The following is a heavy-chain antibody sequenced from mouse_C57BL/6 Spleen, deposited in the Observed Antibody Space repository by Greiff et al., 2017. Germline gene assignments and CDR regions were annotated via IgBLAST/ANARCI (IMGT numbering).Heavy chain of an antibody. CDR3: AREHYYYGISYDYAMDD. CDR1: GFTFSSYA. CDR2: ISDGGSYT. Sequence: EVQLVESGGGLVKPGGSLKLSCAASGFTFSSYAMSWVRQTPEKRLEWVATISDGGSYTYYPDNVKGRFTISRDNAKNNLYLQMSQLKSEDTAMYYCAREHYYYGISYDYAMDDWGQGTSVTVSS. D-gene: IGHD1-1*01. J-gene: IGHJ4*01. V-gene: IGHV5-4*01.